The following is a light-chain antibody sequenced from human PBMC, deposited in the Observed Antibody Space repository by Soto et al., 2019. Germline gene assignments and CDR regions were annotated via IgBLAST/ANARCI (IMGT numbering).Light chain of an antibody. CDR3: QPYDSSLRGVV. CDR2: GNS. V-gene: IGLV1-40*01. Sequence: QSVLTQPPSVSGAPGQRVTISCTGSSSNIGAGYDVHWYQQLPGTAPKLLIYGNSNRPSGVPDRFSGSKSGTSASLAITGLQAEDEADYYCQPYDSSLRGVVFGGGTKLTVL. J-gene: IGLJ2*01. CDR1: SSNIGAGYD.